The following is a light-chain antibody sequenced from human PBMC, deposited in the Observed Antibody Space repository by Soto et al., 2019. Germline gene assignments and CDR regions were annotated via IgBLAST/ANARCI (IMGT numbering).Light chain of an antibody. CDR2: TAS. V-gene: IGKV1-39*01. CDR1: QNMKKF. CDR3: QQAFSAPLT. Sequence: DLQMTQSPTSLSAPVGDSVTITCRASQNMKKFLNWYQQKPGTAPKLLIYTASSVQAGFPSRFSGSGSGTDFILTISNLQPEDFATYSCQQAFSAPLTFGGGTRVEI. J-gene: IGKJ4*01.